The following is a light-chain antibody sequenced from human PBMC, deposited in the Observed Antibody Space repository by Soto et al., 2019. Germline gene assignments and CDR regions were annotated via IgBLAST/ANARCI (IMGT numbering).Light chain of an antibody. CDR2: GNS. CDR3: QSYDSSLSGYV. V-gene: IGLV1-40*01. J-gene: IGLJ1*01. Sequence: QSVLKQPPSVSGAPGQRVTISCTGSSSNIGAGYDVHWYQQLPGTAPKLLIYGNSNRPAGVPDRFSGSKSGTSASLAITGLQAENEADYYSQSYDSSLSGYVFGPGTKSPP. CDR1: SSNIGAGYD.